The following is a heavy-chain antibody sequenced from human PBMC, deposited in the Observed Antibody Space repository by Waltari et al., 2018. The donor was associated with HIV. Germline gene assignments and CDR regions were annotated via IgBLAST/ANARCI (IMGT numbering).Heavy chain of an antibody. CDR3: ARGFGCGGDCYYFDY. Sequence: EVPLVESGGGLLQPGGSLRLSCAASGFSVSSHYQRWVRPAPGKGLEWVSVIYSGGSTYYADSVKGRFTISRDNSKNTLYLQMNSLRAEDTAVYYCARGFGCGGDCYYFDYWGQGTLVTVSS. D-gene: IGHD2-21*02. J-gene: IGHJ4*02. V-gene: IGHV3-53*01. CDR2: IYSGGST. CDR1: GFSVSSHY.